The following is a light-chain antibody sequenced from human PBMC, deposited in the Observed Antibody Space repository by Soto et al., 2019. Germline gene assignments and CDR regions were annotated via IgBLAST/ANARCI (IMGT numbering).Light chain of an antibody. Sequence: DIQLTQSPSFLSASVGARVTITCRASQGISSYLAWYQQKPGKAPKLLIYAASFLQSGVPSRFSGSGSGTEFTLTISSLQPEDFATYYCQQLNSYPLTFGPGTKVDIK. V-gene: IGKV1-9*01. CDR2: AAS. CDR3: QQLNSYPLT. CDR1: QGISSY. J-gene: IGKJ3*01.